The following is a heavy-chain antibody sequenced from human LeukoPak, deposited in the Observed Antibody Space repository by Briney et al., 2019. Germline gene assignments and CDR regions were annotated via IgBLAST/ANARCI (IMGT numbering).Heavy chain of an antibody. J-gene: IGHJ6*03. CDR3: ARVRQQWLVPDYYYYYMDV. CDR1: GYSISSGYY. CDR2: IYHSGST. Sequence: PSETLSLTCTVSGYSISSGYYWGWIRQPPGKGLEWIGSIYHSGSTYYNPSLKSRVTISVDTSKNQFSLKLSSVTAADTAVYYCARVRQQWLVPDYYYYYMDVWGKGTTVTVSS. V-gene: IGHV4-38-2*02. D-gene: IGHD6-19*01.